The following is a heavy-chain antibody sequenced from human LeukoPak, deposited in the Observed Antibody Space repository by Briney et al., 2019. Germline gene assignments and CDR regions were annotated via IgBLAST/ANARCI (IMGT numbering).Heavy chain of an antibody. Sequence: GGSLRLSCAASGFTFSSYDMHWVRHATGKGLEWVSAIGTAGDTYYPGSVKGRFTISRENAKNSLYLQMNSLRAGDTAVYYCARGGGYCSSTSCQDFDYWGQGTLVTVSS. V-gene: IGHV3-13*01. J-gene: IGHJ4*02. CDR3: ARGGGYCSSTSCQDFDY. CDR2: IGTAGDT. CDR1: GFTFSSYD. D-gene: IGHD2-2*01.